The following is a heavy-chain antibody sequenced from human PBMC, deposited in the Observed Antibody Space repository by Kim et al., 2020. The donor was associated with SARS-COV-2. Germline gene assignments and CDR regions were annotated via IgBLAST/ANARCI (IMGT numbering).Heavy chain of an antibody. Sequence: SETLSLTCAVSGGSISSSNWWSWVRQPPGKGLEWIGVIYHSGSTNYNPSLKSRVTISVDKAKTQFSLKLSSVTAADTAVYYCARTNSSGWYGSYYYGMDDWGQGTTVTVSS. V-gene: IGHV4-4*02. D-gene: IGHD6-19*01. J-gene: IGHJ6*02. CDR2: IYHSGST. CDR1: GGSISSSNW. CDR3: ARTNSSGWYGSYYYGMDD.